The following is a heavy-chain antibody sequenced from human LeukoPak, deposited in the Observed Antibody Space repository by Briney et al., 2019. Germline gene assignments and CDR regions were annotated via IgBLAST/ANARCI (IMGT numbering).Heavy chain of an antibody. D-gene: IGHD3-22*01. CDR3: AKDRYDSSEGWIDY. CDR2: ISYDGSNK. CDR1: GFTFSSYG. Sequence: GGSLRLSCAASGFTFSSYGMHWVRQAPGKGLEWVAVISYDGSNKYYADSVKGRFTISRDNSKNTLYLQMNSLRAEDTAVYYCAKDRYDSSEGWIDYWGQGTLVTVSS. V-gene: IGHV3-30*18. J-gene: IGHJ4*02.